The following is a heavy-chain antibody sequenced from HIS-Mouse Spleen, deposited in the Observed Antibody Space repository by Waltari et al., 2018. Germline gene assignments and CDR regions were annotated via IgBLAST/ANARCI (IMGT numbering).Heavy chain of an antibody. CDR1: GGTFSSYA. Sequence: QVQLVQSGAEVKKPGSSVKVSCKASGGTFSSYAISWVRQAPGQGLEWMGGIIPRVGTANYAQKFQGRGTSTADESTSTAYMELSSLRSEDTAVYYCARAQSPYSSSYYFDYWGQGTLVTVSS. J-gene: IGHJ4*02. CDR3: ARAQSPYSSSYYFDY. CDR2: IIPRVGTA. V-gene: IGHV1-69*01. D-gene: IGHD6-6*01.